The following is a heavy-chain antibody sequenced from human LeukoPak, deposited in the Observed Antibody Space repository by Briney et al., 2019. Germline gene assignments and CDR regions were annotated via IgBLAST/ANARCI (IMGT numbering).Heavy chain of an antibody. D-gene: IGHD1-1*01. CDR3: ARDHPRLGFDY. Sequence: GGFLRLSCAASGFTVSSNYMSWVRQGPGKGLEWVSVIYSGGSTYYADSVKGRFTISRDNSKNTLYLQMNSLRAEDTAVYYCARDHPRLGFDYWGQGTLVTVSS. CDR1: GFTVSSNY. CDR2: IYSGGST. V-gene: IGHV3-53*01. J-gene: IGHJ4*02.